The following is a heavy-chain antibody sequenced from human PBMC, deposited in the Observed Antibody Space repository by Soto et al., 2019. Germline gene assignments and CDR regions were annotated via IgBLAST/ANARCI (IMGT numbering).Heavy chain of an antibody. CDR2: IYYSGST. V-gene: IGHV4-59*01. D-gene: IGHD3-22*01. J-gene: IGHJ4*02. CDR3: AREGIYYDSSGYDHAPDY. Sequence: SETLSLTCTVSGGSISSYYWSWIRQPPGKGLEWIGYIYYSGSTNYNPSLKSRVTISVDTSKNQFSLKLSSVTAADTAVYYCAREGIYYDSSGYDHAPDYCRQGTLVTVSS. CDR1: GGSISSYY.